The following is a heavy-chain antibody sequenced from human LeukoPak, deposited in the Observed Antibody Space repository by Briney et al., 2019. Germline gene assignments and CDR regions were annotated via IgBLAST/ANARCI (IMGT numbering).Heavy chain of an antibody. J-gene: IGHJ4*02. D-gene: IGHD1-26*01. CDR2: INPNSGGT. CDR1: GYTFNGYY. Sequence: ASVKVSCKASGYTFNGYYMRWVRQAPGQGLERMGLINPNSGGTKYAQKFQGRVTMTWDTSISTAYMELSSLRSDDTAVYYCARGGSGTPRPNFDHWGQGNLVTVSS. CDR3: ARGGSGTPRPNFDH. V-gene: IGHV1-2*02.